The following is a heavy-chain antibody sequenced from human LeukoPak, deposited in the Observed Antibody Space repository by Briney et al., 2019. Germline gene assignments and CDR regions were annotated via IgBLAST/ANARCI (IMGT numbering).Heavy chain of an antibody. D-gene: IGHD3-9*01. Sequence: GGSLRLSCVASGFTFGTYWMHWVRQAPGKGLAWVSRINPDGSSTGYADSVRGRFTISRDNAKNALYLQMNSLRAEDTAVYYCTKDFDAATGYWGQGTLVTVSS. CDR2: INPDGSST. V-gene: IGHV3-74*01. CDR1: GFTFGTYW. CDR3: TKDFDAATGY. J-gene: IGHJ4*02.